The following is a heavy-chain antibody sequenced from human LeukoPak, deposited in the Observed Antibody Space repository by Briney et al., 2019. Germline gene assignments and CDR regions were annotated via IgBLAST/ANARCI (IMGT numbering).Heavy chain of an antibody. J-gene: IGHJ5*02. CDR3: AKGYRSTTSYGNWFDP. D-gene: IGHD2-2*01. V-gene: IGHV3-30*18. Sequence: PGRPLRLSCGASGLAFSTYAMHWVRQTPDKGLEWVAFISSGGTRENYADSVKGRFTISRDNSKNTLYLRMNNLTPEDTAVYYCAKGYRSTTSYGNWFDPWGQGTLVTVSS. CDR2: ISSGGTRE. CDR1: GLAFSTYA.